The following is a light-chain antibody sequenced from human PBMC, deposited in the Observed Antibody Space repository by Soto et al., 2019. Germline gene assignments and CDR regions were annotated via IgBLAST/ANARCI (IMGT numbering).Light chain of an antibody. CDR3: SSYTTSNTYV. CDR2: EVS. CDR1: SSDVGGYNY. V-gene: IGLV2-14*01. J-gene: IGLJ1*01. Sequence: QSALTQPASVSGYPGQSITISCTGRSSDVGGYNYVSWYQQHPGKAPKFMIYEVSRRPSGVSNRFSGSKSGNTASLTVSGLQAEDEADYYCSSYTTSNTYVFXTGTKLTVL.